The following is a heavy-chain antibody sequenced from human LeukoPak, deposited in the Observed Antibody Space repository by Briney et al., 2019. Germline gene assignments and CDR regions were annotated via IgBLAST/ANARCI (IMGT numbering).Heavy chain of an antibody. J-gene: IGHJ5*02. CDR3: ARGVVVVVAASYNWFDP. V-gene: IGHV3-21*01. D-gene: IGHD2-15*01. Sequence: TGGSLRLSCAASGFTFSSYGMHWVRQAPGKGLEWVSSISSSSSYIYYADSVKGRFTISRDNAKNSLYLQMNSLRAEDTAVYYCARGVVVVVAASYNWFDPWGQGTLVTVSS. CDR1: GFTFSSYG. CDR2: ISSSSSYI.